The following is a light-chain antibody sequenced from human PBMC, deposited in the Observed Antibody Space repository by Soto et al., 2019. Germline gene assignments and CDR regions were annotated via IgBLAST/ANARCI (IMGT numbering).Light chain of an antibody. J-gene: IGKJ2*01. CDR3: QQFNSYSPMYT. CDR2: DAS. Sequence: ASQLTQSPSSLSASVGDRVTITCRASQGVSSAIAWYQQKPGKAPKVLIYDASNLESGVPSMISGSGSGTDFTLTISSLQPEDFSTDYCQQFNSYSPMYTFGQGTKLEIK. CDR1: QGVSSA. V-gene: IGKV1-13*02.